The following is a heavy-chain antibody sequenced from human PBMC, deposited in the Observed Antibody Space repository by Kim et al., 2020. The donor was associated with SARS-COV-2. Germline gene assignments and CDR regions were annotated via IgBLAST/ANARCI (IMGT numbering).Heavy chain of an antibody. CDR3: ASSGSSGYYYVGFDY. Sequence: SETLSLTCAVYGGSFSDYNWSWIRQPPGKGLEWIGEINHSGSTNYNPSHKSRVTISVDTSKNQFSLKLSSVTAADTAVYYCASSGSSGYYYVGFDYWGQGTLVTVSS. D-gene: IGHD3-22*01. J-gene: IGHJ4*02. CDR1: GGSFSDYN. V-gene: IGHV4-34*01. CDR2: INHSGST.